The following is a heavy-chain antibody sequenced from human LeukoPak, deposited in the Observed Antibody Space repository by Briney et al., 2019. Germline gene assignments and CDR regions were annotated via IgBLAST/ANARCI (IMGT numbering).Heavy chain of an antibody. CDR3: AKGDRNYDFWSGYYGH. CDR1: GFTFGSYG. V-gene: IGHV3-30*18. CDR2: ISYDGSNK. Sequence: GGSLRLSCAASGFTFGSYGMHWVRQAPGKGLEWVAVISYDGSNKYYADSVKGRFTISRDNSKNTLYLQMNSLRAEDTAVYYCAKGDRNYDFWSGYYGHWGQGTLVTVCS. J-gene: IGHJ4*02. D-gene: IGHD3-3*01.